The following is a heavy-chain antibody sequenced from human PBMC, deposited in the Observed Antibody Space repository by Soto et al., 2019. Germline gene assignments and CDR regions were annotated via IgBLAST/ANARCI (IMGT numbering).Heavy chain of an antibody. V-gene: IGHV4-30-4*01. CDR2: ISSIGST. CDR1: GGSISSGDYF. CDR3: ARGLVIRPYYYHGMDV. Sequence: QVQLQESGPGLVKPSQTLSLTCTVSGGSISSGDYFWSWIRQSPGKGLEWIGYISSIGSTYYNPSLKSRVSVSRDTSKNQFSLKLSSVTTTDTAVYSCARGLVIRPYYYHGMDVWGQGTTVTVSS. J-gene: IGHJ6*02. D-gene: IGHD3-9*01.